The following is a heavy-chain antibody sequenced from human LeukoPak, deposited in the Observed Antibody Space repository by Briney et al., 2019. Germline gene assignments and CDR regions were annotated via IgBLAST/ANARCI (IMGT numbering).Heavy chain of an antibody. CDR3: ARRAVPGSNYFDY. J-gene: IGHJ4*02. CDR2: ISTSSATI. V-gene: IGHV3-48*02. D-gene: IGHD6-19*01. CDR1: GFTFSAYS. Sequence: GGSLRLSCAASGFTFSAYSMSWVRQTPGKGLEWLSYISTSSATIYYADSVKGRFTISRDNAKNSLYLQMNSLRDEDSAAYYCARRAVPGSNYFDYWGQGTLVTVSS.